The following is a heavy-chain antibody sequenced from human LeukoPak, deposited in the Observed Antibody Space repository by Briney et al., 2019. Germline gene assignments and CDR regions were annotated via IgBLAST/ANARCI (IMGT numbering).Heavy chain of an antibody. CDR3: AEDSSGYDPAAFDI. V-gene: IGHV3-7*01. Sequence: DSVKGRFTISRDNAKNSLYLQMNSLRAEDTAVYYCAEDSSGYDPAAFDIWGQGTMVTVSS. D-gene: IGHD3-22*01. J-gene: IGHJ3*02.